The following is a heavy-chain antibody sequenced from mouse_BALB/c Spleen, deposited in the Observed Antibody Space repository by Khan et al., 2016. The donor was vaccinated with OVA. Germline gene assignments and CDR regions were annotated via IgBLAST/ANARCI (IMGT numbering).Heavy chain of an antibody. Sequence: EVELVESGPGLVKPSQSLSLTCTVTGYSITSDYAWNWIRQFPGNKLEGMGYISSSGSTNYNPALKSRISITRDTSKNQFFLQLNSVTTEDTATYYCARDGSRYNYAIDYWGQGTSVTVSS. V-gene: IGHV3-2*02. CDR1: GYSITSDYA. CDR2: ISSSGST. J-gene: IGHJ4*01. CDR3: ARDGSRYNYAIDY. D-gene: IGHD2-3*01.